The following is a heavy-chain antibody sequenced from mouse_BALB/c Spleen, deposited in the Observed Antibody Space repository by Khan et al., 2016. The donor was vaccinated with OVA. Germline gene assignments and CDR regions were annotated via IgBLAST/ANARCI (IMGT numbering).Heavy chain of an antibody. D-gene: IGHD4-1*01. CDR1: GYTFTNYV. Sequence: VQLQQSGPDLVKPGASVKMSCKASGYTFTNYVMHWVKQKPGQGLEWIGYINPDNDGTRYNEKFKDKATLTSDTSSSTASLELRSLTSEDSAVYYGARRASNWDFSCAYWGQGTLVTVSA. V-gene: IGHV1S136*01. CDR3: ARRASNWDFSCAY. J-gene: IGHJ3*01. CDR2: INPDNDGT.